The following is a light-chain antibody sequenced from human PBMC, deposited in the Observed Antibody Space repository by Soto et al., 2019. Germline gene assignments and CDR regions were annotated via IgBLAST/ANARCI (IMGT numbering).Light chain of an antibody. V-gene: IGKV3-20*01. J-gene: IGKJ2*01. Sequence: EIVLTQSPGTLSLSPGERATLSCRASQSVSSSYLAWYQQKPGQAPRLLIYGASSRATGIPDRFSGSGSGTDFTLTISRREPEAFAVYYCQQYGSSPSYTFGQGTKLEIK. CDR3: QQYGSSPSYT. CDR2: GAS. CDR1: QSVSSSY.